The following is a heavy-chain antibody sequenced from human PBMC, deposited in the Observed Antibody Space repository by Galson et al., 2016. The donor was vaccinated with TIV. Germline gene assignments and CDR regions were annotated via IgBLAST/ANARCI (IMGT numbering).Heavy chain of an antibody. V-gene: IGHV1-69*05. CDR3: TSPPHYYDGNGDCNDAFDN. CDR1: GVTFSSYA. Sequence: QSGAEVTKPGASVKVSCKASGVTFSSYAISWVRQAAGQGLEWIGGTIPMFGTTNYAQKFQGRVTVTTDGPRTTVYMELSHLRSEDTAGYYCTSPPHYYDGNGDCNDAFDNWDQGTIVTVSS. CDR2: TIPMFGTT. D-gene: IGHD3-22*01. J-gene: IGHJ3*02.